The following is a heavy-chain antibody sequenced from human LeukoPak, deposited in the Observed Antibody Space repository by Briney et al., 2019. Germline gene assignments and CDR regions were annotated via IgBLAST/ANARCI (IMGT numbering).Heavy chain of an antibody. CDR2: INPNSGGT. V-gene: IGHV1-2*02. J-gene: IGHJ4*02. CDR3: AREKWLQSFGDY. Sequence: ASVKVSCKGSGYTFTGYYMHWVRQAPGQGLEWMGWINPNSGGTNYAQKFQGRVTMTRDTSISTAYMELSRLRSDDTAVYYCAREKWLQSFGDYWGQGTLVTVSS. CDR1: GYTFTGYY. D-gene: IGHD5-24*01.